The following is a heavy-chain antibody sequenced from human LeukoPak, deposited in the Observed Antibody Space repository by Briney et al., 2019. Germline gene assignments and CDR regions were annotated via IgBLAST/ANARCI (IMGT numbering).Heavy chain of an antibody. CDR2: ISGSGGST. D-gene: IGHD3-9*01. CDR1: GFTFSSYA. CDR3: AKDDDILAGYYGMDV. J-gene: IGHJ6*04. Sequence: GGSLRLSCAASGFTFSSYAMSWVRQAPGKGLEWVSAISGSGGSTYYADSVKGRFTISRDNSRNTLYLQMNSLRAEDTAVYYCAKDDDILAGYYGMDVWGKGTTVTVSS. V-gene: IGHV3-23*01.